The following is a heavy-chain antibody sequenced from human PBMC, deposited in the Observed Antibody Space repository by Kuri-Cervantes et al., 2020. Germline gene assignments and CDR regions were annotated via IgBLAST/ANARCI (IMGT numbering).Heavy chain of an antibody. CDR3: ATLVTGTTHFDY. Sequence: ASVKVSCKASGYTFTDCYIHWVRQAPGQGLEWMGWINPKSGGTNYAQRFQQRVTVTRDTSISTAYMELSSLRSEDTAVYYCATLVTGTTHFDYWGQGTLVTVSS. CDR1: GYTFTDCY. J-gene: IGHJ4*02. D-gene: IGHD1-20*01. V-gene: IGHV1-2*02. CDR2: INPKSGGT.